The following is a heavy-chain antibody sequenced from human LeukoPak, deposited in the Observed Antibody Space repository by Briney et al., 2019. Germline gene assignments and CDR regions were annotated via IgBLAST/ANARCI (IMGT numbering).Heavy chain of an antibody. D-gene: IGHD2/OR15-2a*01. Sequence: PGGSLRLSCAASGFSFMNAWMIWVRQAPGKGREWVGRIKSNADGGTPDYAAPARGIFTISRDDSKNTLYLQMNRLKSEDTAVYYCTTFYHEYSPYWGRGTLVTVSS. CDR3: TTFYHEYSPY. V-gene: IGHV3-15*01. CDR1: GFSFMNAW. J-gene: IGHJ4*02. CDR2: IKSNADGGTP.